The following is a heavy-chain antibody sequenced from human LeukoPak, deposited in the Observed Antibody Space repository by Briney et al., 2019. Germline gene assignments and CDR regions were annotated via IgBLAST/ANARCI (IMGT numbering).Heavy chain of an antibody. CDR2: IRYDGSNK. CDR1: GFSFSNYG. D-gene: IGHD3-10*01. J-gene: IGHJ4*02. V-gene: IGHV3-30*02. CDR3: AKDLKPFYGSGSFFDY. Sequence: PGGSLRLSCAASGFSFSNYGMHWVRQAPGKGLEWVAFIRYDGSNKYYADSVKGRFTISRDNSKNTLYLQMNSLRAEDTAVYYCAKDLKPFYGSGSFFDYWGQGTLVTVSS.